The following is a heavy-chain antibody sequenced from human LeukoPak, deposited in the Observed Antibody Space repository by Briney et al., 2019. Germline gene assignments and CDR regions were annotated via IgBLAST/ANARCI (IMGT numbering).Heavy chain of an antibody. CDR2: ISSSGSTI. V-gene: IGHV3-11*01. CDR1: GFTFSDYY. D-gene: IGHD3-9*01. Sequence: GGSLRLSCAASGFTFSDYYMSWIRQAPGKGLEWVSYISSSGSTIYYADSVKGRFTISRDNAKNSLYLQMNSLRAEDTAVYYCARDRGYYDILTGYLDWYFDLWGRGTLVTVSS. J-gene: IGHJ2*01. CDR3: ARDRGYYDILTGYLDWYFDL.